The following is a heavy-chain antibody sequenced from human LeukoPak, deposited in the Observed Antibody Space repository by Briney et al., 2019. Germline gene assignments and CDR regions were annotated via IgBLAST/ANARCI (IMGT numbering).Heavy chain of an antibody. CDR2: IIPIFGTA. D-gene: IGHD2-15*01. V-gene: IGHV1-69*13. CDR1: GGTFSSYA. Sequence: ASVKVSCKASGGTFSSYAISWVRQAPGQGLEWMGGIIPIFGTANYAQKFQGRVTITADESTSTAYMELSRLRSDDTAVYYCARDLLGFLVCLDSCAQGWFDPWGQGTLVTVSS. J-gene: IGHJ5*02. CDR3: ARDLLGFLVCLDSCAQGWFDP.